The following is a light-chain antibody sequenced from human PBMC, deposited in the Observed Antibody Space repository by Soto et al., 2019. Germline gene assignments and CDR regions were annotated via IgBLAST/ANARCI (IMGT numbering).Light chain of an antibody. J-gene: IGKJ2*01. Sequence: IQLTQSPSSLSASVGDRVTITCRASQSISRYLNWYQQKPGKAPELLISSTSTLQSGVPSRFSGSGSGTDFTLTIISLQAEDFATYYCQQSYSHMYTFGQGTKVDIK. CDR2: STS. V-gene: IGKV1-39*01. CDR1: QSISRY. CDR3: QQSYSHMYT.